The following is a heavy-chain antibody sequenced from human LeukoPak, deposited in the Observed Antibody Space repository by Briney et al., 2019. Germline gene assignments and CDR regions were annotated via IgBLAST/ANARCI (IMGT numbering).Heavy chain of an antibody. J-gene: IGHJ3*02. D-gene: IGHD3-22*01. CDR1: GGSISSSSYY. Sequence: PSETLSLTCTVSGGSISSSSYYWGWIRQPPGKGLEWIGYIYYSGSTNYNPSLKSRVTISVDTSKNQFSLKLSSVTAADTAVYYCATSLDSSGYWDAFDIWGQGTMVTVSS. CDR2: IYYSGST. CDR3: ATSLDSSGYWDAFDI. V-gene: IGHV4-61*05.